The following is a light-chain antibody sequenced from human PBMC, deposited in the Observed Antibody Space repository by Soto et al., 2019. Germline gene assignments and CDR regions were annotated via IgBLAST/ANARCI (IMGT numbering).Light chain of an antibody. CDR3: QSYDDSIWV. CDR2: EDN. Sequence: NFMLTQPHSVSESPGKTVTISCTRSSGSIASNYVQWYQQRPGSAPTTMIYEDNQRPSWVPDRFSGSIDSSSNSASLTISGLKTEDEADYYCQSYDDSIWVFGGGTKLTVL. V-gene: IGLV6-57*03. CDR1: SGSIASNY. J-gene: IGLJ3*02.